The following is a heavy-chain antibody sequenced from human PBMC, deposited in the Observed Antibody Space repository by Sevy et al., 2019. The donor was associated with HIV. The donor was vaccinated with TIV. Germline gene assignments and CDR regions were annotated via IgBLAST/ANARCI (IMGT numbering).Heavy chain of an antibody. V-gene: IGHV3-23*01. D-gene: IGHD6-6*01. Sequence: GGSLRLSCAASGFSLSNYAMSWVRQASGKGLEWISTKTGSAGVTYYADSVKGRFTISRDNSKNTLFLQMNSLRAEDTALYYCAKGRIPSIGTLGPFDSWGQGTLVTVSS. CDR3: AKGRIPSIGTLGPFDS. CDR2: KTGSAGVT. CDR1: GFSLSNYA. J-gene: IGHJ4*02.